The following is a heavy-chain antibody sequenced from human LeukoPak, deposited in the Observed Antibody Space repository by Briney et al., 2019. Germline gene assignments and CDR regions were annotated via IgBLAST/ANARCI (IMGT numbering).Heavy chain of an antibody. J-gene: IGHJ4*02. CDR1: GFTFSSYW. CDR3: AKPGSAGTISSSQIDY. V-gene: IGHV3-7*01. D-gene: IGHD6-6*01. CDR2: IKKDGSEK. Sequence: GGSLTLSCAVSGFTFSSYWVSWVRQAPGRGREWVANIKKDGSEKYYVDSVKGRFTISRDNAKNSLYLQMNSLRAEDTAVYYCAKPGSAGTISSSQIDYWGQGTLVTVSS.